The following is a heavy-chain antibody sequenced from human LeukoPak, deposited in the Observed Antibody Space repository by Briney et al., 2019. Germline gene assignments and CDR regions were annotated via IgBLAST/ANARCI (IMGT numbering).Heavy chain of an antibody. D-gene: IGHD2-15*01. CDR3: ARGRPSSEGYFDY. V-gene: IGHV3-30*04. CDR1: GFTFSSYA. Sequence: PGRSLRLSCAASGFTFSSYAMHWVRQAPGKGLEWVAVISYDGSNKYYANSVKGRFTIPRDNSKNTLYLQMNSLRAEDTAVYYCARGRPSSEGYFDYWGQGTLVTVSS. J-gene: IGHJ4*02. CDR2: ISYDGSNK.